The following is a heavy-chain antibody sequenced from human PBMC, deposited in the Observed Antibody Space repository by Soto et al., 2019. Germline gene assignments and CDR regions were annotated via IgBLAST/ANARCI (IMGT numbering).Heavy chain of an antibody. CDR3: AKDLPLEPRARSDAFDI. CDR2: ISGSGGST. D-gene: IGHD3-3*01. Sequence: PGGSLRLSCAASGFTFSSYAMSWVRQAPGKGLEWVSAISGSGGSTYYADSVKGRFTTSRDNSKNTLYLQMNSLRAEDTAVHYCAKDLPLEPRARSDAFDIWGQGTMVTVSS. V-gene: IGHV3-23*01. J-gene: IGHJ3*02. CDR1: GFTFSSYA.